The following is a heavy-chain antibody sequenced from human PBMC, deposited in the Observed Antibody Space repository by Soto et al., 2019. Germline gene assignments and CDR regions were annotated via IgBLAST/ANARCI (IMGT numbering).Heavy chain of an antibody. Sequence: EVQLLESGGGLVQPGGSLRLSCAASGFTFSSYDMSWVRQAPGKGLEWVSAISGSGGSTYYADSVKGRFTISRDNSKNTLYLQMNSLRAEDTAVYYCAKDDRIAAAGTVGAFDIWGQGTMVTVSS. CDR2: ISGSGGST. J-gene: IGHJ3*02. CDR3: AKDDRIAAAGTVGAFDI. D-gene: IGHD6-13*01. CDR1: GFTFSSYD. V-gene: IGHV3-23*01.